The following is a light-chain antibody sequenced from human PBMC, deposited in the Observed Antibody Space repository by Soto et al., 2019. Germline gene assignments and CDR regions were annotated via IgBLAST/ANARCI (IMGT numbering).Light chain of an antibody. Sequence: QSALTQPPSASGSPGQSVTISCTGTSSDVGGYNYVSWYQQHPGKAPKLMIYEVSKRPSGVPDRFSGSKSGNTASLAVSGIQAEDEADYDCSSYAGSNNPVFVGGTKLTVL. CDR3: SSYAGSNNPV. V-gene: IGLV2-8*01. CDR1: SSDVGGYNY. CDR2: EVS. J-gene: IGLJ2*01.